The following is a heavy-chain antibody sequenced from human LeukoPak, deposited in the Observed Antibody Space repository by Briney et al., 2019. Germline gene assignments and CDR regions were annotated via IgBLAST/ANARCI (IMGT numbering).Heavy chain of an antibody. CDR3: VRGGVTTVTLVY. D-gene: IGHD4-11*01. CDR1: GDSISGSPSS. Sequence: SQTLSLTCSVSGDSISGSPSSWTWIRQHPGKGLEWIGHIYYSGSTNFNPSLQSRVTISVDTSKNQFSLKLRSVTAADTAVYYCVRGGVTTVTLVYWGQGTLVTVSS. CDR2: IYYSGST. J-gene: IGHJ4*02. V-gene: IGHV4-31*03.